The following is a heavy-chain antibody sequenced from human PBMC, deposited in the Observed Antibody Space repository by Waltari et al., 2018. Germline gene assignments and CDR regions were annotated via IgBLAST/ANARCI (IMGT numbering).Heavy chain of an antibody. CDR1: GGSISSTSYY. CDR3: ARPCCVGGGALLSLDL. Sequence: QLQLQESGPGLVKPSETLSLTCTVSGGSISSTSYYWGWLRQPPGKGLEWIGSFYYGGKTYYNPSLQSRITISVDTSKNQFSLKLNSVTAADTAVYYCARPCCVGGGALLSLDLWGQGTLVTVSS. J-gene: IGHJ5*02. D-gene: IGHD3-16*01. CDR2: FYYGGKT. V-gene: IGHV4-39*01.